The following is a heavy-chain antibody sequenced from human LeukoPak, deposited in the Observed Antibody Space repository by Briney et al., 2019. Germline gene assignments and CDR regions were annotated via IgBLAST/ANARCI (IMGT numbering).Heavy chain of an antibody. J-gene: IGHJ5*02. CDR1: GGSFSGYY. Sequence: SETLSLTCAVYGGSFSGYYWSWIRQPPGKGLEWIGEINHSGSTNYNPSLKSRVAISVDTSKNQFSLKLSSVTAADTAVYYCAGIVVVPAAMGWFDPWGQGTLVTVSS. CDR2: INHSGST. V-gene: IGHV4-34*01. CDR3: AGIVVVPAAMGWFDP. D-gene: IGHD2-2*01.